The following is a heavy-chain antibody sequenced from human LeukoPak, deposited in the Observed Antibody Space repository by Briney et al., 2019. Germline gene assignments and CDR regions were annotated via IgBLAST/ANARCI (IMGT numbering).Heavy chain of an antibody. CDR1: GGSISSGGYY. J-gene: IGHJ4*02. Sequence: PSQTLSLTCTVSGGSISSGGYYWSWIRQPPGKGLECIGYIYYSEITNYNPSVQSHVTISRVTSNNESSMKQRYVTAADTAVYYCARLEVVVVAATSDFDYWGQGTLVTVSS. D-gene: IGHD2-15*01. CDR2: IYYSEIT. V-gene: IGHV4-61*08. CDR3: ARLEVVVVAATSDFDY.